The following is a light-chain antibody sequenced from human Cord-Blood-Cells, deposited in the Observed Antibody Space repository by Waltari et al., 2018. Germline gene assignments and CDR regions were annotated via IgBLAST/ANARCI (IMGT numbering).Light chain of an antibody. CDR3: QQYGSSPART. J-gene: IGKJ1*01. Sequence: ELVLTQSPGTLSLSPGERATLSCRASQSVSSSYLAWYQQKPGQAPRLLIYGASSRATGIPDRFSGSGSGTDFTLTISRLEPEDFAVYYCQQYGSSPARTFGQGTKVEIK. V-gene: IGKV3-20*01. CDR2: GAS. CDR1: QSVSSSY.